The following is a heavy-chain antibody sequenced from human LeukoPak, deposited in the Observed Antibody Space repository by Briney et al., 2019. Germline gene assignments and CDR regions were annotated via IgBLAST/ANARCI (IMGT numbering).Heavy chain of an antibody. CDR1: GFIFSSNY. CDR3: ARGGGLYSYGPIDS. V-gene: IGHV3-53*01. CDR2: IYSGGST. J-gene: IGHJ4*02. Sequence: GGSLRLSRAASGFIFSSNYMSWVRQAPGKGLEWVSVIYSGGSTYYADPVKGRFTLSRDNSKNTLYLQMNSLRAEDTAVYYCARGGGLYSYGPIDSWGQGTLVTVSS. D-gene: IGHD5-18*01.